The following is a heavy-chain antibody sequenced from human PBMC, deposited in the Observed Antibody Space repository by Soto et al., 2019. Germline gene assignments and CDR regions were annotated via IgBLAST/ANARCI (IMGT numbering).Heavy chain of an antibody. CDR3: ARLGRPYSSSSYHWFDP. CDR2: IYPGDSDT. CDR1: GYSFTSYW. J-gene: IGHJ5*02. V-gene: IGHV5-51*01. Sequence: PGESLKISCKGSGYSFTSYWIGWVRQMPGKGLEWMGIIYPGDSDTRYSPNFQGQVTISADKSISTAYLQWSSLKASDTAMYYCARLGRPYSSSSYHWFDPWGQGTLVTVSS. D-gene: IGHD6-6*01.